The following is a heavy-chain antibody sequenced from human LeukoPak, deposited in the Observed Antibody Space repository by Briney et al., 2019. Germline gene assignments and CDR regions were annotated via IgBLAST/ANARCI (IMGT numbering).Heavy chain of an antibody. Sequence: ASVKVSCKASGYTFTSYDINWVRQAPGQGLEWMGWISGYNGNTNYAQKLQGRVTMTTDTFTSTAYMELRSLRSDDTAVYYCARDLKRGYSSGRYSWGTGSSNDYWGQGTLVTVSS. CDR3: ARDLKRGYSSGRYSWGTGSSNDY. V-gene: IGHV1-18*01. D-gene: IGHD6-19*01. CDR1: GYTFTSYD. CDR2: ISGYNGNT. J-gene: IGHJ4*02.